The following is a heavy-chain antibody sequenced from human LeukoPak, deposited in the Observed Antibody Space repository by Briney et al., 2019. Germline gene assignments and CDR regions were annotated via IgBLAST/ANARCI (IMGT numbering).Heavy chain of an antibody. Sequence: SVKVSCKASGGTFSSYAISWVRQAPGQGLEWMGGIIPIFGTANYAQKFQGRVTITADKSTSTAYMELSSLRSEDTAVYYCARYSNALESGARWFDLWGQGTLVTVSS. CDR3: ARYSNALESGARWFDL. CDR1: GGTFSSYA. D-gene: IGHD3-3*01. CDR2: IIPIFGTA. V-gene: IGHV1-69*06. J-gene: IGHJ5*02.